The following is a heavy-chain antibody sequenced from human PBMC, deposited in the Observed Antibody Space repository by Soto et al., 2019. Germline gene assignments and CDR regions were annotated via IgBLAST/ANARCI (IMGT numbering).Heavy chain of an antibody. CDR1: GGSISSYY. V-gene: IGHV4-59*01. CDR3: AREKEYSSSWYWFDP. J-gene: IGHJ5*02. D-gene: IGHD6-13*01. CDR2: IYYSGST. Sequence: SETLSLTCTVSGGSISSYYWSWIRQPPGKGLEWIGYIYYSGSTNYNPSLKSRVTISVDTSKNQFSLKLSSVTAADTAVYYWAREKEYSSSWYWFDPWGQGTLVTVSS.